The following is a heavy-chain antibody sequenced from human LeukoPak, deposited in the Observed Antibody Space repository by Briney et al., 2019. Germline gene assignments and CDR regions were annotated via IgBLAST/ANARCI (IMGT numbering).Heavy chain of an antibody. V-gene: IGHV4-30-2*01. CDR2: IYHSGNT. CDR1: RGSLSRRGYS. CDR3: ASGSGSSFDYFDY. J-gene: IGHJ4*02. Sequence: PSETLSLTCAVSRGSLSRRGYSWGWVRQPPGNGLEWVGYIYHSGNTYYNPSLKSRVTISVDRSKNQFSLKLSSVTAADTAMYYCASGSGSSFDYFDYWGQGTLVTVSS. D-gene: IGHD3-22*01.